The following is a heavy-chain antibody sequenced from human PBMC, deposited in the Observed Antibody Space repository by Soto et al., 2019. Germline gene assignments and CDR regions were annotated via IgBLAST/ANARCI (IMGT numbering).Heavy chain of an antibody. J-gene: IGHJ4*02. CDR3: ARATKRYFDY. Sequence: QVQLEQSGAEVKKPGASVKVSCKASGYTFTNHYIHWVRQGPGQGPEWMGTINPSGGKTDYAQKFKGRVTLTSDTPTSTVYMELSSLRSEDTAVYYCARATKRYFDYWGQGTLVTVSS. CDR1: GYTFTNHY. V-gene: IGHV1-46*01. CDR2: INPSGGKT.